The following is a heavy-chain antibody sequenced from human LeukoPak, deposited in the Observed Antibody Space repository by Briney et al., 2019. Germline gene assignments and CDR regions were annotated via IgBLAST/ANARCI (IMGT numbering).Heavy chain of an antibody. CDR3: ARDPLPITIFGVVPYYYYYMDV. CDR2: ISAYNGNT. J-gene: IGHJ6*03. CDR1: GYTFTSYG. V-gene: IGHV1-18*01. D-gene: IGHD3-3*01. Sequence: ASVKVSCKASGYTFTSYGISWVRQAPGQGLEWMGWISAYNGNTNYAQKLQGRVTMTTDTSTSTAYMELRSLRSDDTAVYYCARDPLPITIFGVVPYYYYYMDVWGKGTTVTVSS.